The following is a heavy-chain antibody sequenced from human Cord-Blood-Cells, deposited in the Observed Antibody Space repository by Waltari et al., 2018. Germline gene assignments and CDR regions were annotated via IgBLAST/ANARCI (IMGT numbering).Heavy chain of an antibody. J-gene: IGHJ2*01. CDR1: GGSISSSSYY. Sequence: QLQLQESGPGLVKPSETLSLTCTVSGGSISSSSYYWGWIRQPPGKGLEWIGSIYYSGSTYYNPSLKSRVTISVYTSKTQFSLKLSSVTAADTAVYYCARHVGIAARPDWYFDLWGRGTLVTVSS. CDR3: ARHVGIAARPDWYFDL. V-gene: IGHV4-39*01. D-gene: IGHD6-6*01. CDR2: IYYSGST.